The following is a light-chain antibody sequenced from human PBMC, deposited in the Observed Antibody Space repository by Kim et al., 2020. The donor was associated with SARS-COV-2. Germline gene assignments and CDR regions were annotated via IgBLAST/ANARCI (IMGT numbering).Light chain of an antibody. CDR2: AAS. CDR3: QHLSSPLT. CDR1: QDISTY. Sequence: SASVGNRVTITCRASQDISTYLAWYQQKPGQATNLLICAASTLQSGVPSRFSGSGSGTEFTLTISSLQPEDCATYYCQHLSSPLTFGGGTKVDI. J-gene: IGKJ4*01. V-gene: IGKV1-9*01.